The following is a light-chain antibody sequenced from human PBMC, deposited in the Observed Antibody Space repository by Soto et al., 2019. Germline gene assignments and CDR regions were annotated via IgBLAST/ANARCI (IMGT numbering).Light chain of an antibody. CDR3: QQYNTYSLS. CDR2: DAS. CDR1: QSINTW. V-gene: IGKV1-5*01. Sequence: DIQMTQSPSTLSASVGHRVTITCRASQSINTWLAWYRQKPGKAPKLLIFDASYLASGVPSRFGGSGSGTEFPLTVSSRQPDDRAVYFCQQYNTYSLSFGGGTIVEI. J-gene: IGKJ4*01.